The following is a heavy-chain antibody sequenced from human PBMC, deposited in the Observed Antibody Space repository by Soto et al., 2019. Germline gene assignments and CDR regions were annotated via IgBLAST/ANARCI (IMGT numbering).Heavy chain of an antibody. CDR3: ARRPTAGTLDY. CDR1: GFTLSNYW. CDR2: INSDGSST. J-gene: IGHJ4*02. Sequence: EVQLVESGGGLVQQGDSLRLSCAASGFTLSNYWMYWVRQAPGKGLVWVSRINSDGSSTTYADSVKGRFTISRDSAKNTLYLQMNSLRAEDTAVYYCARRPTAGTLDYWGLGTLVTVSS. D-gene: IGHD6-13*01. V-gene: IGHV3-74*01.